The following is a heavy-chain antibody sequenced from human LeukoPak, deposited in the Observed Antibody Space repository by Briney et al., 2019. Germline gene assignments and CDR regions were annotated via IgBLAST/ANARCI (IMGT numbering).Heavy chain of an antibody. CDR3: ATGQYCSSTSCSAFDI. D-gene: IGHD2-2*01. J-gene: IGHJ3*02. CDR1: GYTLTELS. Sequence: ASVNVSFMGSGYTLTELSMHWVRQAPGKGLEWMGGFDPEYGETIYAQKFQGRVTMTEDTSTDTDYLELSSLRSEDTAVYYCATGQYCSSTSCSAFDIWGQGTMVTVPS. V-gene: IGHV1-24*01. CDR2: FDPEYGET.